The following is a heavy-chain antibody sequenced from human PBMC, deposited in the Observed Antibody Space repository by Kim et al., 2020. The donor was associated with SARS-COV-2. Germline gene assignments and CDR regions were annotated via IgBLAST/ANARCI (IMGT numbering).Heavy chain of an antibody. Sequence: GGSLRLSCAVSGFTVSNNYMSWVRQAPRKGLEWVSLLKSGDNTFYADSVRGRFTISRDSSKNTLYLQMISLRSEDTAVYYCARVSSDSSGWYHFDYWGQGTLVTVSS. D-gene: IGHD6-19*01. CDR1: GFTVSNNY. CDR2: LKSGDNT. J-gene: IGHJ4*02. V-gene: IGHV3-53*01. CDR3: ARVSSDSSGWYHFDY.